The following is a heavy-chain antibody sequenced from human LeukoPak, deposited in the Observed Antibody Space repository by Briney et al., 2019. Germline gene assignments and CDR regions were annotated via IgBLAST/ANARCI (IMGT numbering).Heavy chain of an antibody. V-gene: IGHV3-30*03. D-gene: IGHD3-10*01. J-gene: IGHJ5*02. CDR3: ARLRGIITGSWFDL. Sequence: GGSLRLSCAASGFTFSSYGMHWVRQAPGKGLEWVAVISYDGSNKYYADSVKGRFTISTDNAKNSLYLQMNSLRAEDTAVYYCARLRGIITGSWFDLWGQGTLVAVSS. CDR1: GFTFSSYG. CDR2: ISYDGSNK.